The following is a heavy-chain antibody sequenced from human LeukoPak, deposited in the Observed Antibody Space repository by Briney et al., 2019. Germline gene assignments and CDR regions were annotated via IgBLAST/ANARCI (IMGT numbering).Heavy chain of an antibody. CDR3: ARRAHDYGDYKPPPIGY. D-gene: IGHD4-17*01. J-gene: IGHJ4*02. CDR1: GFTFSSYG. CDR2: ISGSGGST. V-gene: IGHV3-23*01. Sequence: GGSLRLSCAASGFTFSSYGMSWVRQAPGKGLEWVSAISGSGGSTYYADSVKGRFTISRDNSKNTLYLQMGSLRAEDMAVYYCARRAHDYGDYKPPPIGYWGQGTLVTVSS.